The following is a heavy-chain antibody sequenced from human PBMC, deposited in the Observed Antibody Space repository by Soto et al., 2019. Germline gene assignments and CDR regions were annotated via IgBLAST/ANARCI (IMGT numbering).Heavy chain of an antibody. CDR3: ARDRPSDNGRGGEAY. D-gene: IGHD2-8*01. J-gene: IGHJ4*02. V-gene: IGHV3-30-3*01. Sequence: GGSLRLSCAASGFTFSSYAMHWVRQAPGKGLEWVAVISYDGSNKYYADSVKGRFTISRDNSKNTLYLQMNSLRAEDTAVYYCARDRPSDNGRGGEAYWGQGTLVTVSS. CDR1: GFTFSSYA. CDR2: ISYDGSNK.